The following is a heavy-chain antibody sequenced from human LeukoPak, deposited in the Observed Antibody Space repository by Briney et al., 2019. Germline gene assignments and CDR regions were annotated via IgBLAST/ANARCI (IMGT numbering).Heavy chain of an antibody. CDR1: GFTFSSYG. J-gene: IGHJ3*02. CDR3: ARRDYSLDAFDI. Sequence: PGGSLRLSCAASGFTFSSYGMHWVRQAPGKGLEWVAVIWYDGSNKYYADSVKGRFTISRDNSKNTLYLQMNSLRAEDTAVYYCARRDYSLDAFDIWGQGTMVTVSS. V-gene: IGHV3-33*01. CDR2: IWYDGSNK. D-gene: IGHD2-15*01.